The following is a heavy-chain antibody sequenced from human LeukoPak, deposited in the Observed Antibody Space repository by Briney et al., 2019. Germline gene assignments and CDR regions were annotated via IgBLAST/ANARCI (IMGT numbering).Heavy chain of an antibody. CDR3: ARERDYYGSTGGFDP. Sequence: SETLSLTCTVSGGSISSNSHYWGWIRQSPGTGLEWIGSIYYSGTTYYNPSLKSRVTISIDTSKNQFSLKLTSVTAADTAVYYCARERDYYGSTGGFDPWGQGTLVTVSS. J-gene: IGHJ5*02. V-gene: IGHV4-39*07. D-gene: IGHD3-10*01. CDR2: IYYSGTT. CDR1: GGSISSNSHY.